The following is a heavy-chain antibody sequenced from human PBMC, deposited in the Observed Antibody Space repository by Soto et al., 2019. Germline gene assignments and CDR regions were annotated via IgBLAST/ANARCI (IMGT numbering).Heavy chain of an antibody. D-gene: IGHD2-2*01. CDR3: ARGMGGIVVVPAATYYYYYMDV. J-gene: IGHJ6*03. Sequence: QVQLQQWGAGLLKPSETLSLTCAVYGGSFSGYYWSWIRQPPGKGLEWIGEINHSGSTNYNPSLKRRVTISVDTSKNQFSLKLSSVTAADTAVYYCARGMGGIVVVPAATYYYYYMDVWGKGTTVTVSS. V-gene: IGHV4-34*01. CDR1: GGSFSGYY. CDR2: INHSGST.